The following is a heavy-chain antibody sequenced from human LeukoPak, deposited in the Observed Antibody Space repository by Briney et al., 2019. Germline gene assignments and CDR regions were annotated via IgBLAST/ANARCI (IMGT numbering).Heavy chain of an antibody. CDR3: ARGGGNYGDYYFDY. D-gene: IGHD4-17*01. CDR1: GFTFSSYS. Sequence: PGGSLRLSCAASGFTFSSYSMNWVRQAPGKGLEWGSSISSGGSYTYYADSVKGRFTISRDNAKNSLYLQMHSLRAEDTAVYYCARGGGNYGDYYFDYWGQGTLVTVSS. V-gene: IGHV3-21*01. CDR2: ISSGGSYT. J-gene: IGHJ4*02.